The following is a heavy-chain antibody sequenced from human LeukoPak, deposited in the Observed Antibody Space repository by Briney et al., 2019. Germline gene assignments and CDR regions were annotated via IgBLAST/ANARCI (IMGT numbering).Heavy chain of an antibody. CDR1: GFTFSSYW. J-gene: IGHJ4*02. CDR2: IKQDGSEK. CDR3: AKVYNVVTAPFDY. V-gene: IGHV3-7*01. D-gene: IGHD2-21*02. Sequence: GGSLRLSCAASGFTFSSYWMSWVRQAPGKGLEWVANIKQDGSEKYYVDSVKGRFTISRDNAKNSLYLQMNSLRAEDTAVYYCAKVYNVVTAPFDYWGQGTLVTVSS.